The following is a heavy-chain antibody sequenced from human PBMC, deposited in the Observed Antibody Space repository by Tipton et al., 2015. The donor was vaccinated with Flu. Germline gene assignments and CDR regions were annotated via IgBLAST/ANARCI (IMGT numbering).Heavy chain of an antibody. Sequence: SLRLSCAASGFTFSSYDMHWVRQATGKGLEWVSAIGTAGDTYYPGSVKGRFTISRENAKNSLYLQMNSLRAGDTAVYYCARGFGEDGCNYAFDIWGQGTMVTVSS. CDR2: IGTAGDT. J-gene: IGHJ3*02. CDR1: GFTFSSYD. V-gene: IGHV3-13*01. D-gene: IGHD5-24*01. CDR3: ARGFGEDGCNYAFDI.